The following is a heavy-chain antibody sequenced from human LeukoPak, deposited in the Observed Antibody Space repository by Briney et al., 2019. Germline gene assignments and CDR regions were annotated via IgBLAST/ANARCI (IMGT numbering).Heavy chain of an antibody. CDR3: ARVSDIMISFGGAISYFDY. J-gene: IGHJ4*02. Sequence: SETLSLTCTLYGDSLNGFHWGGIRQPPGGGVEWVGEINQRGGTHYNPALWRGLTISSYTSKNKFPLPLTSVTAADTGAYFCARVSDIMISFGGAISYFDYWGQGALVTVSS. D-gene: IGHD3-16*02. CDR2: INQRGGT. CDR1: GDSLNGFH. V-gene: IGHV4-34*01.